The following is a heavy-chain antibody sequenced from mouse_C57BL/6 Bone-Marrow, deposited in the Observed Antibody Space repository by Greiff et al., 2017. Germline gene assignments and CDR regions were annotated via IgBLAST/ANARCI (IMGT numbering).Heavy chain of an antibody. CDR3: ARSGIYYYGSRVFYWYVDV. CDR2: ISYDGSN. J-gene: IGHJ1*03. V-gene: IGHV3-6*01. Sequence: VQLQQSGPGLVKPSQSLSLTCSVTGYSITSGYYWNWIRQFPGNKLEWMGYISYDGSNNYNPSLKNRISITRDTSKNQFFLKLNSVTTEDTATYYCARSGIYYYGSRVFYWYVDVWGTGTTVTVSS. CDR1: GYSITSGYY. D-gene: IGHD1-1*01.